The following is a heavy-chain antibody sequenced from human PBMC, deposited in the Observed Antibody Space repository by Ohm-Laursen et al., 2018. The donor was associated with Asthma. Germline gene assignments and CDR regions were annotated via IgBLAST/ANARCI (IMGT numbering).Heavy chain of an antibody. CDR2: ISSSGSTI. J-gene: IGHJ5*02. Sequence: SLRLSCAASGFTFSSYAMNWVRQAPGKGLEWVSYISSSGSTIYYADSVKGQFTISRDNAKNSLYLHMNSLRAEDTAVYYCARDPYRSGGSCYSTWFDPWGQGTLVTVSS. CDR3: ARDPYRSGGSCYSTWFDP. CDR1: GFTFSSYA. V-gene: IGHV3-48*01. D-gene: IGHD2-15*01.